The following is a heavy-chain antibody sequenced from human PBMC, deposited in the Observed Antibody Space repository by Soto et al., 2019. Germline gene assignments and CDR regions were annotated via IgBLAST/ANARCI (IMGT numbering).Heavy chain of an antibody. CDR2: ISGSGGST. J-gene: IGHJ3*01. CDR3: AKDLEAGDGELLGLAVFDF. D-gene: IGHD1-26*01. CDR1: GLTFSSYA. V-gene: IGHV3-23*01. Sequence: PWGSLRLSCAASGLTFSSYAMSLVRQAPGKGLEWVSAISGSGGSTYYADSVKGRFTISRDNSKNTLYLQMNSLRAEDTAVYYCAKDLEAGDGELLGLAVFDFWVQGTMVTVSS.